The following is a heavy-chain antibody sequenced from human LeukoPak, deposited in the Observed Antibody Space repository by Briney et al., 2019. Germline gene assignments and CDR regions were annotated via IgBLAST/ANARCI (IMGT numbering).Heavy chain of an antibody. CDR1: GFTFSDYY. J-gene: IGHJ6*03. CDR2: ISSSGSTI. D-gene: IGHD2-2*01. Sequence: GGSLRLSCAASGFTFSDYYMSWIRQAPGKGLEWVSYISSSGSTIYYADSVKGRFTISRDNAKNSLYLQMNSLRAEDTAVYYCARVPPIVVVPAAFYMDVWGKGTTVTVSS. V-gene: IGHV3-11*01. CDR3: ARVPPIVVVPAAFYMDV.